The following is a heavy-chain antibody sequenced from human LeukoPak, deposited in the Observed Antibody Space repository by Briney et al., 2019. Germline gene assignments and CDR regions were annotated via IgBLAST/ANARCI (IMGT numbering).Heavy chain of an antibody. V-gene: IGHV3-48*02. Sequence: PGGSLRLSCAASGFTFRSYSMNWVRQAPGKGLEWVSYLSRSGHTGHYADSVMGRFTISRDDAKNSLYLQMNSLRDEDTAFYYCARDVGDEFYYDSWGQGTLVTVSS. CDR2: LSRSGHTG. J-gene: IGHJ4*02. D-gene: IGHD3-16*01. CDR3: ARDVGDEFYYDS. CDR1: GFTFRSYS.